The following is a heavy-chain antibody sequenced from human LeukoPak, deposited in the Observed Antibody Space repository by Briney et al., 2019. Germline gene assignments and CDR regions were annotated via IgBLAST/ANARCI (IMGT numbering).Heavy chain of an antibody. CDR1: GGSISSGTYY. V-gene: IGHV4-39*07. D-gene: IGHD5-24*01. CDR2: IHYSGNT. J-gene: IGHJ5*02. CDR3: ARFGSSDGYNYP. Sequence: SETLSLTCTVSGGSISSGTYYWGWLRQPPGKGLEWIGSIHYSGNTYYNSSLKSRATMFVDTSKNQFSLKLSSVTAADTAVYYCARFGSSDGYNYPWGQGTLVTVSS.